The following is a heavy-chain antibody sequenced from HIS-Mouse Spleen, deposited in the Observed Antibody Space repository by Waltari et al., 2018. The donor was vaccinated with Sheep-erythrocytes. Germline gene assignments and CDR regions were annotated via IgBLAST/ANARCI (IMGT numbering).Heavy chain of an antibody. J-gene: IGHJ4*02. Sequence: APGKGLEWVSGISWNSGSIGYADSVKGRFTIYRDKAKNCLYLQMNSLRAEDTALYYCAKDISRNIVVVPAAVGDYWGQGTLVTVSS. CDR3: AKDISRNIVVVPAAVGDY. V-gene: IGHV3-9*01. CDR2: ISWNSGSI. D-gene: IGHD2-2*01.